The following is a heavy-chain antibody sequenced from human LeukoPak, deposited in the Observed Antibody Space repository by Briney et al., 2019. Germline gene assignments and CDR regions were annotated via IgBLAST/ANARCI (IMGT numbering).Heavy chain of an antibody. J-gene: IGHJ5*02. D-gene: IGHD2-2*01. CDR3: AREVLIVVVPAALGYFDP. V-gene: IGHV3-30-3*01. CDR1: GFTFSSYA. Sequence: GGSLRLSCAASGFTFSSYAMSWVRQAPGKGLEWVAVISYDGSNKYYADSVKGRFTISRDNPKNTLYLQMNSLRAEDTAVYYCAREVLIVVVPAALGYFDPWGQGTLVTVSS. CDR2: ISYDGSNK.